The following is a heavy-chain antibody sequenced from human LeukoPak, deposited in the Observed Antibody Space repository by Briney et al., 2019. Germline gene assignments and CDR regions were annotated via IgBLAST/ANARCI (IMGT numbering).Heavy chain of an antibody. D-gene: IGHD3-10*01. CDR2: ISDDGSKK. V-gene: IGHV3-30*18. CDR1: GFTFSSYG. Sequence: GGSLRLSCAASGFTFSSYGMHWVRQAPGKGLEWVAVISDDGSKKYYADSVKGRFTISRDNSKNTLHLQMNSLRAEDTAVYYCAKEDYYGSGNYYNLYYFDYWGQGTLVTVSS. J-gene: IGHJ4*02. CDR3: AKEDYYGSGNYYNLYYFDY.